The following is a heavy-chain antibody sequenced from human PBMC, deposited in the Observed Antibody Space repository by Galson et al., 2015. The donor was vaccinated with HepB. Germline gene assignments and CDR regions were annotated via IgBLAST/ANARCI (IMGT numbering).Heavy chain of an antibody. CDR1: GFNFSDYA. V-gene: IGHV3-23*01. Sequence: SLRLSCAASGFNFSDYAMTWVRQTPGKGLEWVSGISSNGSTKFYEDSVKGRFTLSRDNSRNTLDLQMNSLRVVDTAVYYCVRGGWELIPGVGPWGQGTLVAVSS. D-gene: IGHD1-26*01. CDR3: VRGGWELIPGVGP. CDR2: ISSNGSTK. J-gene: IGHJ5*02.